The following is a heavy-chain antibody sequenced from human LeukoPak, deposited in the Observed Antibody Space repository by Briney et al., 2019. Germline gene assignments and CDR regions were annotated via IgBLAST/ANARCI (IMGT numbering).Heavy chain of an antibody. D-gene: IGHD4-17*01. CDR1: GFTFDDYA. CDR3: ASDLDYGDIDDSFDV. J-gene: IGHJ3*01. Sequence: GRSLRLSCAASGFTFDDYAMHWVRQAPGKGLEWVSGISWNSGSIGYADSVKGRFSISRDNSKNTLYLQMNSLRAEDTAAYHCASDLDYGDIDDSFDVWGQGTMVTVSS. V-gene: IGHV3-9*01. CDR2: ISWNSGSI.